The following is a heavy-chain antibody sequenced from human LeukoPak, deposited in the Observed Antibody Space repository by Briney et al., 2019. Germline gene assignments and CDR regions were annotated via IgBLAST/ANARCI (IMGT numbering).Heavy chain of an antibody. CDR3: ARVPREPDSGNTTPMDV. J-gene: IGHJ6*02. CDR2: ISSGGSTI. CDR1: GWTFSDYF. V-gene: IGHV3-11*01. D-gene: IGHD1-1*01. Sequence: KTGGSLRLSCAGSGWTFSDYFMSWIRQAPGKGLEYVAYISSGGSTIYYADSVKGRFTISRHNAKNSLYLQLNSLRAEDTAVYCCARVPREPDSGNTTPMDVWGQGTTVTVSS.